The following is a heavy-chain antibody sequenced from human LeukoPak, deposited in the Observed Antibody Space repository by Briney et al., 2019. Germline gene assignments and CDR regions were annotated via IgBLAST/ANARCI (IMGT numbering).Heavy chain of an antibody. V-gene: IGHV5-51*01. D-gene: IGHD2-8*01. Sequence: GESLKISCKGSGYSFTNYWIGWVRQMPGKGLEWMGIINPSKSDSRYSPSFQGQVTISASKSLGTAYLQWSSLKASDTAMYYCARHERRCTNGVCYRILDPWGQGTQVTVSS. J-gene: IGHJ5*02. CDR1: GYSFTNYW. CDR2: INPSKSDS. CDR3: ARHERRCTNGVCYRILDP.